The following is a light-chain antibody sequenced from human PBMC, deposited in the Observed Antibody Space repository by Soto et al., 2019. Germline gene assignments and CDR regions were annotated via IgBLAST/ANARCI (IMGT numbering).Light chain of an antibody. V-gene: IGKV3-15*01. J-gene: IGKJ5*01. Sequence: EIVMTQSPATLSVSPGERATFSCRASQSISSRLAWYQQKPGQAPRLLIHGASTRATGIPARFSGSGSGTEFTLTITSLQSEDFGVYYCQQYNNWPPITFGQGIRLEI. CDR3: QQYNNWPPIT. CDR2: GAS. CDR1: QSISSR.